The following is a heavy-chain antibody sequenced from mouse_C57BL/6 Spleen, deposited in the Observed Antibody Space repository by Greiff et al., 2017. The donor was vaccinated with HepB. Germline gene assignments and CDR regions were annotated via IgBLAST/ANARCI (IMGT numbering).Heavy chain of an antibody. CDR2: IDPSDSET. J-gene: IGHJ3*01. CDR1: GYTFTSYW. CDR3: ARYDGYYLLAY. V-gene: IGHV1-52*01. Sequence: QVQLQQPGAELVRPGSSVKLSCKASGYTFTSYWMHWVKQRPIQGLEWIGNIDPSDSETHYNQKFKDKATLTVDKSSSTAYMQLSSLTSEDSAVYYCARYDGYYLLAYWGQGTLVTVSA. D-gene: IGHD2-3*01.